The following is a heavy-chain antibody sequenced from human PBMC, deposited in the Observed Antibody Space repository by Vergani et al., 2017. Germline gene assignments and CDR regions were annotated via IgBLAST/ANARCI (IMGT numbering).Heavy chain of an antibody. V-gene: IGHV3-21*01. Sequence: EVQLLESGGGLVQPGGSLRLSCAASGFTFSSYSMNWVRQAPGKGLEWVSSISSSSSYIYYADSVKGRFTISRDNAKNSLYLQMNSLRAEDTAVYYCARDPSTYSSGWYDDYWGQGTLVTVSS. D-gene: IGHD6-19*01. CDR3: ARDPSTYSSGWYDDY. CDR1: GFTFSSYS. J-gene: IGHJ4*02. CDR2: ISSSSSYI.